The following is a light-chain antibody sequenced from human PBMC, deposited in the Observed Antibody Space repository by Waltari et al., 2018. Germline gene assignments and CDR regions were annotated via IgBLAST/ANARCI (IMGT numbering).Light chain of an antibody. J-gene: IGKJ1*01. V-gene: IGKV3-20*01. CDR2: DAS. CDR3: QKYVSLPAT. CDR1: QSVSKY. Sequence: EIVLTQSPGTLSLSPGERATLSCRASQSVSKYLAWYQQKPGQAPRLLIYDASTRATGIPDRFSGSVSGTDFSLTISRLEPEDFAVYYCQKYVSLPATFGQGTKVEIK.